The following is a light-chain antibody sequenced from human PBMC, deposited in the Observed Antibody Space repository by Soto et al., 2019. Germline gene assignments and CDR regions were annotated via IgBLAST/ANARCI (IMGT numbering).Light chain of an antibody. CDR1: QSLTNTY. CDR2: DVS. V-gene: IGKV3-20*01. Sequence: EIVLTQSPGTLSLSPGETATLSCRASQSLTNTYLAWYQQKPGQAPRLLISDVSDRATGIPDRFSGSGSGTDFTLTISRLQPEDFAVYYCQQYASRALTFGGGTKVEIK. CDR3: QQYASRALT. J-gene: IGKJ4*01.